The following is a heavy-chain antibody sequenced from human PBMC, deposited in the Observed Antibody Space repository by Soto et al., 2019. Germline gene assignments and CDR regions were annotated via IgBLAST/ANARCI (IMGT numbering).Heavy chain of an antibody. J-gene: IGHJ4*02. Sequence: SETLSLTCTVSDGSIDSGSYYRSWVRQYPGKGLEWIGSIHYSGSIYYSPSLRSRLTMSADTSKNQFSLKLSSVTFADTAVYYCTRGLDRAKLGYWGQGIQVTVSS. CDR3: TRGLDRAKLGY. V-gene: IGHV4-31*03. D-gene: IGHD1-26*01. CDR2: IHYSGSI. CDR1: DGSIDSGSYY.